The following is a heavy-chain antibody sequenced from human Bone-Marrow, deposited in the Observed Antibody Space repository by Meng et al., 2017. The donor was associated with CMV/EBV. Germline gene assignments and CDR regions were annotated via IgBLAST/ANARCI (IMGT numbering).Heavy chain of an antibody. D-gene: IGHD4-17*01. CDR3: ARFPYFYTVTMVYAFDI. CDR1: GYTSTSYG. J-gene: IGHJ3*02. CDR2: ISASNGDT. V-gene: IGHV1-18*01. Sequence: ASVKVSCKASGYTSTSYGISWVRQAPGQGLEWMGWISASNGDTNYAQKIEGRVTMTTDTSTSTPYIELRRLRSDDTAVYYCARFPYFYTVTMVYAFDIWGQGTMVTV.